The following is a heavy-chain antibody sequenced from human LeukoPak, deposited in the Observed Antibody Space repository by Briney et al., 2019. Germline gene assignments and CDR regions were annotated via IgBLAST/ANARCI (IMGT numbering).Heavy chain of an antibody. CDR2: ISAYNGNT. J-gene: IGHJ6*02. V-gene: IGHV1-18*01. CDR3: AREGCSSTSCYFPYYYYGMDV. D-gene: IGHD2-2*01. Sequence: ASVKVSCKASGYTLTSYGISRVLQAPGQGLESMGWISAYNGNTNYAQKLQGRVTMTTDTSTSTAYMELRSLRSGDTAVYYCAREGCSSTSCYFPYYYYGMDVWGQGTTVTVSS. CDR1: GYTLTSYG.